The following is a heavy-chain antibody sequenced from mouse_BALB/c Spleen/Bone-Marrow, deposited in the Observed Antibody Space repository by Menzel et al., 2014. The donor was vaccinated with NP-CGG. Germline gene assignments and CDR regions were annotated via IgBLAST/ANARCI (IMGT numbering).Heavy chain of an antibody. Sequence: DVHLVESGGGLVQPGGSRKLSCAASGFTFSSFGMHWVRQAPEKGLEWVAYISSGSSTIYYADTVKGRFTIPRDTPKNTLFLQMNSLRTEDSAMYYCGRLAPPPYWGQGTLVTVSA. CDR3: GRLAPPPY. CDR1: GFTFSSFG. V-gene: IGHV5-17*02. J-gene: IGHJ3*01. CDR2: ISSGSSTI.